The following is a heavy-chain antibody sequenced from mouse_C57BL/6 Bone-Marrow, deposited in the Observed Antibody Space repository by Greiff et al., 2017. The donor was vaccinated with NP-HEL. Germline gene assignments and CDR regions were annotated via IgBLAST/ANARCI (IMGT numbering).Heavy chain of an antibody. V-gene: IGHV6-6*01. CDR3: TRDGNYEGWYFDV. CDR1: GFTFSDAW. Sequence: EVKLVESGGGLVQPGGSMKLSCAASGFTFSDAWMDWVRQSPEKGLEWVAEIRNKANNHATYYAESVKGRFTISRDDSKSSVYLQMNSLRAEDTGIYYCTRDGNYEGWYFDVWGTGTTVTVSS. CDR2: IRNKANNHAT. J-gene: IGHJ1*03. D-gene: IGHD2-1*01.